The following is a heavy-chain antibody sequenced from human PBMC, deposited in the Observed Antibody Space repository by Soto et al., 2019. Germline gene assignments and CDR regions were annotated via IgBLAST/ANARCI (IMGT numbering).Heavy chain of an antibody. CDR2: ISGSGGST. D-gene: IGHD6-13*01. Sequence: GGSLRLSCAASGFTFSSYAMSWVRQAPGKGLEWVSAISGSGGSTYYADSVKGRFTISRDNSKNTLYLQMNSLRAEDTAVYYCAKGEVQKQLVPTYFDYWGQGTLVTVSS. J-gene: IGHJ4*02. CDR3: AKGEVQKQLVPTYFDY. V-gene: IGHV3-23*01. CDR1: GFTFSSYA.